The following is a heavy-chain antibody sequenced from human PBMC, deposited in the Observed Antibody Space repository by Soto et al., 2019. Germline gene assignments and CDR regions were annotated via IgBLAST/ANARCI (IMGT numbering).Heavy chain of an antibody. D-gene: IGHD2-8*01. V-gene: IGHV1-69*12. Sequence: QVQLEQSGAEVKKPGSSVKVSCKASGGTFRTAAISWVRQAPGQGLEWMGGIMPVFRTPDYAQKFQGRVTITADESTSTAYMELSGLRSADTAVYYCARDNDRPQLGGNYYSILDVWGQGTTTTVSS. J-gene: IGHJ6*02. CDR1: GGTFRTAA. CDR2: IMPVFRTP. CDR3: ARDNDRPQLGGNYYSILDV.